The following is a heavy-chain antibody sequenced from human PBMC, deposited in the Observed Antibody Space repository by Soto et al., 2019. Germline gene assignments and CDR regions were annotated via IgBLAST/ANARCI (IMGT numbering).Heavy chain of an antibody. CDR2: ISAYNGNT. CDR1: GYTFTSYG. D-gene: IGHD3-9*01. CDR3: AREAYDILTGSRRFAP. Sequence: GASVKVSCKASGYTFTSYGISWVQQAPGQGLEWMGWISAYNGNTNYAQKLQGRVTMTTDTSTSTAYMELRSLRSDDTAVYYCAREAYDILTGSRRFAPWGQGTLVTVS. J-gene: IGHJ5*02. V-gene: IGHV1-18*01.